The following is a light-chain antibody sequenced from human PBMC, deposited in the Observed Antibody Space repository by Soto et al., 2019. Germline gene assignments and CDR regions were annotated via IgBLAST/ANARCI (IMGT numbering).Light chain of an antibody. CDR2: DGS. V-gene: IGKV1-5*01. CDR3: QQYNGYSRT. CDR1: QSIRSS. J-gene: IGKJ1*01. Sequence: DIQMTQSPSTLSASVGDRVTITCRASQSIRSSLAWYQQKPGKAPKLLIYDGSSLERGVPSRFSGSGSGTEFTLTLRSLQPDDFATYYCQQYNGYSRTVGQGTKVDIK.